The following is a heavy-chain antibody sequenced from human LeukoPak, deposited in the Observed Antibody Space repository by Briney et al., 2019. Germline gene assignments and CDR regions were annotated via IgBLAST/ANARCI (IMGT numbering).Heavy chain of an antibody. CDR3: ARDPDYEANGAYYYHGMHV. J-gene: IGHJ6*02. V-gene: IGHV1-18*01. Sequence: ASVKVSFKASGYTFTSYGISWVRQAHGQGLEWVGWISAYNGNTNNAQKLQGRVTMTTDTSASTDYMELGSLRSDDTAVYYCARDPDYEANGAYYYHGMHVWGQGTTVTVSS. D-gene: IGHD4-17*01. CDR2: ISAYNGNT. CDR1: GYTFTSYG.